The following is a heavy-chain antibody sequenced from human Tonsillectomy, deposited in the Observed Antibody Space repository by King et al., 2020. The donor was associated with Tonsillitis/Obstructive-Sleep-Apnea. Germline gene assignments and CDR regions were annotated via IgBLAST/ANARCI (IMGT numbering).Heavy chain of an antibody. CDR3: AKGATMIIPDGFDY. CDR1: GFTFSSYA. J-gene: IGHJ4*02. V-gene: IGHV3-23*04. D-gene: IGHD3-22*01. CDR2: SGGSCGST. Sequence: VQLVESGGGLVQPGGSLRLSCAASGFTFSSYAMSWVRQAPGGGLEWVSTSGGSCGSTYYADSVKGRLTISRDNSKNTLYLQMNSLRAEDTAVYYCAKGATMIIPDGFDYWGQGTLVTVSS.